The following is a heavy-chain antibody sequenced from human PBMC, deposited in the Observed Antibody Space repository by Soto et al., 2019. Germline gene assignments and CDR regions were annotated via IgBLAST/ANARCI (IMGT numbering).Heavy chain of an antibody. Sequence: SETLSVRCSVSAGSIRSNNWSWIRQSPGKGLEWIGYIYHTGSTTYNPSLKRRVAISLDTSKNQLSLNLSSVTAVDTAVYYCARCPLRHYAPGCYWFAPWGQ. CDR2: IYHTGST. D-gene: IGHD2-2*01. V-gene: IGHV4-59*01. CDR1: AGSIRSNN. CDR3: ARCPLRHYAPGCYWFAP. J-gene: IGHJ5*02.